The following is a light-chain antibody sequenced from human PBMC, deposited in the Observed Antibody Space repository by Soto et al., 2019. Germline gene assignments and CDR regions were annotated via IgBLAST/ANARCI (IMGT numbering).Light chain of an antibody. CDR1: QSISSR. J-gene: IGKJ2*03. V-gene: IGKV1-5*01. CDR2: DAS. CDR3: QQYKSYPYS. Sequence: DIQMTQSPSTLSASVGDRVTITCRASQSISSRLAWYQQKPGKAPKVLIYDASSLESGVPSGFSGSGSGTEFTLTISSLQPVDFASYYCQQYKSYPYSFGQGTKLEIK.